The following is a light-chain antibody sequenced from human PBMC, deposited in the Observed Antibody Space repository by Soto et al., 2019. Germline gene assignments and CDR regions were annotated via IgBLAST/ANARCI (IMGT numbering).Light chain of an antibody. J-gene: IGLJ2*01. CDR2: EVS. V-gene: IGLV2-14*01. Sequence: QSALTQPASVSGSPGQSITISCTGTSGDIGSYNRVSWYQQHPGKAPKLIIYEVSNRPPGLSDRFSGSKSGTTASLTISGLQAEDEADYFCSSYTTNKTLLFGGGTKLTVL. CDR1: SGDIGSYNR. CDR3: SSYTTNKTLL.